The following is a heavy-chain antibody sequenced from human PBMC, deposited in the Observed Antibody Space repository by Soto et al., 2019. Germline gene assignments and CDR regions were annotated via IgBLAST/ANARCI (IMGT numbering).Heavy chain of an antibody. CDR2: INHSGST. V-gene: IGHV4-34*01. CDR1: GGSFSGYY. Sequence: SETLSLTCAVYGGSFSGYYWSWIRQPPGKGLEWIGEINHSGSTNYNPSLKSRVTISVDTSKNQFSLKLSSVTAADTAVYYCARVAAAAPPMFDYWGQGTLVTVSS. D-gene: IGHD6-13*01. CDR3: ARVAAAAPPMFDY. J-gene: IGHJ4*02.